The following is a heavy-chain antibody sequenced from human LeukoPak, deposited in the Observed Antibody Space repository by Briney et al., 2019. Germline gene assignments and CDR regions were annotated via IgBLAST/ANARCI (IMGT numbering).Heavy chain of an antibody. D-gene: IGHD6-13*01. CDR1: GFTFSSYA. J-gene: IGHJ6*03. Sequence: GGSLRLSCAASGFTFSSYAMSWVRQAPGKGLEWVSAISGSGGSTYYADSVKGRFTISRDNSKNTLYLQMNSLRAEDTAVYYCASNSGATAGKGSYYYYYMDVWGKGTTVTVSS. CDR2: ISGSGGST. V-gene: IGHV3-23*01. CDR3: ASNSGATAGKGSYYYYYMDV.